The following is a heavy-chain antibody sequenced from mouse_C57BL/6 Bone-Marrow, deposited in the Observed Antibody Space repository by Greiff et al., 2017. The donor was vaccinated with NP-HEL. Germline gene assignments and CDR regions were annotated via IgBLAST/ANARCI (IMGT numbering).Heavy chain of an antibody. D-gene: IGHD2-4*01. CDR2: IDPSDSYT. Sequence: VQLQQPGAELVMPGASVKLSCKASGYTFTSYWMHWVKQRPGQGLEWIGEIDPSDSYTNYNQKFKGKSTLTVDKSSRTAYMQLSRLTSEDSAVYYCARDYDYDDGAMDYWGQGTSVTVSS. V-gene: IGHV1-69*01. CDR1: GYTFTSYW. J-gene: IGHJ4*01. CDR3: ARDYDYDDGAMDY.